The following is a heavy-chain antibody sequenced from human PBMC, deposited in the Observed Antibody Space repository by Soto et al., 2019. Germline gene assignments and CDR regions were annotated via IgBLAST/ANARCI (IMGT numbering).Heavy chain of an antibody. J-gene: IGHJ6*02. V-gene: IGHV3-30*18. CDR2: ISYDGSNK. Sequence: TVGSLRLSCAASGFTFSSYGMHWVRQAPGKGLEWVAVISYDGSNKYYADSVKGRFTISRDNSKNTLYLKMNSLRAEDTAVYYCAKVKKYYYYGMDVWGQGTTVTVSS. CDR3: AKVKKYYYYGMDV. CDR1: GFTFSSYG.